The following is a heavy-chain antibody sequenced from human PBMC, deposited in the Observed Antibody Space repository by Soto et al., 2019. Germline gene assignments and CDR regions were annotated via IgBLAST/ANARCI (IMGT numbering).Heavy chain of an antibody. V-gene: IGHV4-4*02. D-gene: IGHD6-19*01. CDR2: VFHTGTT. J-gene: IGHJ4*02. Sequence: QVQLQESGPGLVKPSGTLSLTCAVSGDSVSSPYYWCWVRQPPGQGLEWIREVFHTGTTSYNPSRRCXVTISMDKSINQFSLDLSSVTAADTAVYYCARSAGWYAVHSWGPGTLVIVSS. CDR3: ARSAGWYAVHS. CDR1: GDSVSSPYY.